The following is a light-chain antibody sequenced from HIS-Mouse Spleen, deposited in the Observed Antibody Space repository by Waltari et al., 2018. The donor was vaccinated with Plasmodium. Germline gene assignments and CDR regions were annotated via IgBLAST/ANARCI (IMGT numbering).Light chain of an antibody. CDR2: GAC. CDR1: QSVSSSY. Sequence: EIVLTQSPGTLSLSPGERATLSCRASQSVSSSYLAWYQQKPGQAPRLLIYGACSRATGIPNRCRGSGSGTDFTLTISRLEPEDFAVYYCQQYGSSPPYTFGQGTKLEIK. V-gene: IGKV3-20*01. CDR3: QQYGSSPPYT. J-gene: IGKJ2*01.